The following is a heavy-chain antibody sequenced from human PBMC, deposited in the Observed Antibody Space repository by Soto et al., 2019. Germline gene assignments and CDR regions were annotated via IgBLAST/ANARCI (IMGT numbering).Heavy chain of an antibody. Sequence: GSLRLSCTPSGFIFSDYSMNWVRQAPGKGLEWISYITTTSSTMYYADSVKGRFTISRDNAKNSLYLQMNSLRDEDTAVYYCARDSSGRQYYGMDVWGQGTTVTVSS. J-gene: IGHJ6*02. CDR2: ITTTSSTM. D-gene: IGHD3-22*01. CDR1: GFIFSDYS. V-gene: IGHV3-48*02. CDR3: ARDSSGRQYYGMDV.